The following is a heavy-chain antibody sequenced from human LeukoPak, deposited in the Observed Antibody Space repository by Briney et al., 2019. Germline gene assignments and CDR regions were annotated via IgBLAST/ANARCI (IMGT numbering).Heavy chain of an antibody. J-gene: IGHJ2*01. V-gene: IGHV4-39*01. CDR1: GGSISSSSYY. CDR2: IYYSGST. CDR3: TRLDRFAGFWDFDL. D-gene: IGHD3-10*01. Sequence: SETLSLTCTVSGGSISSSSYYWGWIRQPPGKGLEWIGSIYYSGSTYYNPSLKSRVTISVDTSKNQFSLKLSSVTAADTAVYYCTRLDRFAGFWDFDLWGRGTLVTVSS.